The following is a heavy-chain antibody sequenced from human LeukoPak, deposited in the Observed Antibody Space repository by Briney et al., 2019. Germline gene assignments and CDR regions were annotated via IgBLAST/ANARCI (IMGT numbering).Heavy chain of an antibody. J-gene: IGHJ3*02. CDR2: ISSSSSYI. CDR1: GFTFSSYS. Sequence: PGGSLRLSCAASGFTFSSYSMNWVRQAPGKGLEWVSSISSSSSYIYYADSVKGRFTISRDNAKNSLYLQVNSLRAEDTAVYYCARWYYYDSSGYSGVAFDIWGQGTMVTVSS. V-gene: IGHV3-21*01. CDR3: ARWYYYDSSGYSGVAFDI. D-gene: IGHD3-22*01.